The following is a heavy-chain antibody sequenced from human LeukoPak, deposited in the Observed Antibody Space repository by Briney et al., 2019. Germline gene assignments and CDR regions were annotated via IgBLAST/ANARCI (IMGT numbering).Heavy chain of an antibody. CDR1: GFTFSSYS. Sequence: GGSLRLSCAAAGFTFSSYSMDWVRQAPGKGLDWISYISSGSRNIYYADFVKGRFTVSSDNAKNSLYLQMRSLRDEDTAVYYCARESISGHRDFDNWGQGTLVTVS. CDR2: ISSGSRNI. V-gene: IGHV3-48*02. CDR3: ARESISGHRDFDN. D-gene: IGHD1-26*01. J-gene: IGHJ4*02.